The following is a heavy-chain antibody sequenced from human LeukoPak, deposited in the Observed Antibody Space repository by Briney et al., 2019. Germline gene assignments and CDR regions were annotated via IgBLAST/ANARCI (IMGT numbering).Heavy chain of an antibody. J-gene: IGHJ4*02. CDR1: GFTFSSYW. CDR2: IKQDGSEK. D-gene: IGHD3-3*01. Sequence: GGSLRLSCAASGFTFSSYWMSWVRQAPGKGLEWVANIKQDGSEKYYVDSVKGRFTISRDNAKNSLYLQMNSLRAEDTAVYYCARAHQSSLRFLEWFSYYFDYWGQGTLVTVSS. V-gene: IGHV3-7*01. CDR3: ARAHQSSLRFLEWFSYYFDY.